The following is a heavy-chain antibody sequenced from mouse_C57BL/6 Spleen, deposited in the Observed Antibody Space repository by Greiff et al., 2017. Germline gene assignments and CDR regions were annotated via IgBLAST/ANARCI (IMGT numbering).Heavy chain of an antibody. CDR3: ARPMVTGWFAY. CDR1: GFTFSDYG. J-gene: IGHJ3*01. CDR2: ISSGSSTI. V-gene: IGHV5-17*01. Sequence: EVQVVESGGGLVKPGGSLKLSCAASGFTFSDYGMHWVRQAPEKGLEWVAYISSGSSTIYYADTVKGRFTISRDNAKNNLFLQMTSLRSEDTAMYYCARPMVTGWFAYWGKGTLVTVSA. D-gene: IGHD2-2*01.